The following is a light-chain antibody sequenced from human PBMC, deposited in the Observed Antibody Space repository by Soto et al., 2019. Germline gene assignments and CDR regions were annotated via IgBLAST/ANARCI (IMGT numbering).Light chain of an antibody. CDR1: QGISSW. V-gene: IGKV1-5*01. Sequence: DIQMTQSPSTLSASVGDRVTITCRASQGISSWLAWYQQKPGKAPKLLIYDASSLESGVPSRFSGSGSGTEFTLTVSSLQPDDFATYYCQQYNSYSTFGQGTKVDIK. CDR3: QQYNSYST. CDR2: DAS. J-gene: IGKJ1*01.